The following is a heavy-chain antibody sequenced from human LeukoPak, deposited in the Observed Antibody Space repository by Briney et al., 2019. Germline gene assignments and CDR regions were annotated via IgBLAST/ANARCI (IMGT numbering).Heavy chain of an antibody. J-gene: IGHJ4*02. Sequence: GGSLRLSCAASGFTFDDYTMHWVRQAPGKGLEWVSLISWDGGSTYYADSVKGRFTISRDNSKNSLYLQMNSLRTEDTALYYCAKGISSGWYYFDYWGQGTLVTVSS. CDR2: ISWDGGST. CDR3: AKGISSGWYYFDY. CDR1: GFTFDDYT. D-gene: IGHD6-19*01. V-gene: IGHV3-43*01.